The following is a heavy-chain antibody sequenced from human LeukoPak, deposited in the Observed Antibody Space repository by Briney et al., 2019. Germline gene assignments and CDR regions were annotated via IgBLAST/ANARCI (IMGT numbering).Heavy chain of an antibody. J-gene: IGHJ4*02. Sequence: ASVKVSCKASGGTFSSYAISWVRQAPGQGLEWMGGINPIFGTANYAQKFQGRVTITTDESTSTAYMELSSLRSEDTAVYYCARGARQTGTRFDYWGQGTLVTVSS. D-gene: IGHD1-1*01. CDR2: INPIFGTA. CDR3: ARGARQTGTRFDY. V-gene: IGHV1-69*05. CDR1: GGTFSSYA.